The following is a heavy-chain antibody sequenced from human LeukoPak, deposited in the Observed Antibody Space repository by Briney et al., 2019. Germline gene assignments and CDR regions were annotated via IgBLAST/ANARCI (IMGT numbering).Heavy chain of an antibody. CDR2: FDPEDGET. J-gene: IGHJ6*02. CDR3: ATDQRYSSSWSRDYYYYYGMDV. Sequence: ASVKVSCKVSGYTLTELSMHWVRQAPGKGLEWMGGFDPEDGETIYAQKFQGKVTMTEDTSTDTAYMELSSLRSEDTAVYYCATDQRYSSSWSRDYYYYYGMDVWGQGTTVTVSS. V-gene: IGHV1-24*01. D-gene: IGHD6-13*01. CDR1: GYTLTELS.